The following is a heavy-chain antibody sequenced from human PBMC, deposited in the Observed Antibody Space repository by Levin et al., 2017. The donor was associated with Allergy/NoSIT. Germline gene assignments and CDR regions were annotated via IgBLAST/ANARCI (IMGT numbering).Heavy chain of an antibody. V-gene: IGHV4-39*01. CDR1: GGSITSSSYY. CDR2: YFYSGNT. J-gene: IGHJ4*02. D-gene: IGHD3-22*01. Sequence: SQTLSLTCTVSGGSITSSSYYWGWIRQPPGKGLEWIGSYFYSGNTYYSPSHKSRVTISADTSKNQFSLRLTSVTAADTAVYYCARYTRVVVSSNPTKASFDYWGQGTLVIVSS. CDR3: ARYTRVVVSSNPTKASFDY.